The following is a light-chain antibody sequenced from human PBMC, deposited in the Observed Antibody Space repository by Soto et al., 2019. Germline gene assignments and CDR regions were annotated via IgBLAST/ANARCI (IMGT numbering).Light chain of an antibody. CDR3: QQYNNWPTWT. V-gene: IGKV3-15*01. J-gene: IGKJ1*01. CDR1: QSVSSN. CDR2: GAS. Sequence: EIVMTQSPATLSVSPGERATLSCRASQSVSSNLAWYQQKPGQAPRLLIYGASTRATGITDRFRGSGSGTEFTLTISSLQSEDFAVYYCQQYNNWPTWTFGQGTKVEIK.